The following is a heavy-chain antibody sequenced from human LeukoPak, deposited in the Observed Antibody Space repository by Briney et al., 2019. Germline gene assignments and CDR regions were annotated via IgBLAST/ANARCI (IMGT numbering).Heavy chain of an antibody. CDR1: GGSISGYY. Sequence: SETLSLTCTVSGGSISGYYWSWIRQPPGKGLEWIGYIYYSGSTNYNPSLKSRVTISVDTSKNQFSLKLSSVTAADTAVYYCARVGTDCSGGSCYDNWFDPWGQGTLVTVSS. D-gene: IGHD2-15*01. V-gene: IGHV4-59*01. CDR3: ARVGTDCSGGSCYDNWFDP. CDR2: IYYSGST. J-gene: IGHJ5*02.